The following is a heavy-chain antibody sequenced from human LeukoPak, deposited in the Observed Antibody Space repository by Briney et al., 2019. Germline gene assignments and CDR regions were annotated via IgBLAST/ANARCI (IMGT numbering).Heavy chain of an antibody. J-gene: IGHJ4*02. CDR3: AREMRTGTTDY. Sequence: VASVKVSCKASGYTFTSYGIRWVRPAPGQGLEWMGWISAYNGNTNYAQKLQGRVTMTTDTSTSTAYMELRSLRSDDTAVYYCAREMRTGTTDYWGQGTLVTVSS. CDR1: GYTFTSYG. CDR2: ISAYNGNT. V-gene: IGHV1-18*01. D-gene: IGHD1-7*01.